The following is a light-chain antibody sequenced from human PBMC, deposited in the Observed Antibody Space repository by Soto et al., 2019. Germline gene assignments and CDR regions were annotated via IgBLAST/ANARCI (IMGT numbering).Light chain of an antibody. CDR2: DAS. J-gene: IGKJ1*01. V-gene: IGKV1-5*01. CDR3: EQYNSYSPWT. CDR1: QSISTY. Sequence: DIQMTQSPSSLSASVGDRVTITCRASQSISTYLNWYQYKPGKAPKLLIYDASSLESGVPSRFSGSGSGTEFTLTISSLQPDDFATYYCEQYNSYSPWTFGQGTKVEIK.